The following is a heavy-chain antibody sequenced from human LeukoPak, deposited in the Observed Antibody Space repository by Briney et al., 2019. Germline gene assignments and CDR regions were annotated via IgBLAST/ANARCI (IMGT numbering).Heavy chain of an antibody. V-gene: IGHV1-46*01. D-gene: IGHD2-8*01. J-gene: IGHJ5*02. CDR2: INPSGGST. CDR3: AREAYCTNGVCYNNWFDP. CDR1: GYTFTSYY. Sequence: ASVKVSCKASGYTFTSYYMHWVRQAPGQGLEWMGIINPSGGSTSYAQKFQGRVTMTRDTSISTAYMELSRLRSDDTAVYYCAREAYCTNGVCYNNWFDPWGQGTLVTVSS.